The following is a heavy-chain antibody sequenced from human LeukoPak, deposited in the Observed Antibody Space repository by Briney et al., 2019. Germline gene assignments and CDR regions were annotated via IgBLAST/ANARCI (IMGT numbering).Heavy chain of an antibody. D-gene: IGHD6-13*01. V-gene: IGHV3-7*01. CDR2: IKQDGSEK. CDR1: GFTFSNAW. CDR3: ARDRSSSSFDY. J-gene: IGHJ4*02. Sequence: GGSLRLSCAASGFTFSNAWMSWVRQAPGKGLEWVANIKQDGSEKYYVDSVKGRFTISRDNAKNSLYLQMNSLRAEDTAVYYCARDRSSSSFDYWGQGTLVTVSS.